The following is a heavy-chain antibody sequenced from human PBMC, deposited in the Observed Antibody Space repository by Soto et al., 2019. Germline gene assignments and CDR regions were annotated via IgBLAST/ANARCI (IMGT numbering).Heavy chain of an antibody. CDR3: ARGQRSDRFLN. J-gene: IGHJ4*02. CDR2: VYNSGVT. V-gene: IGHV4-34*02. Sequence: QVQLQQWGAGLLKPSETLSLTCAVYGESFSYYYWSWIRQSPGKGLEWIGEVYNSGVTNYNPSLECRVTISIVTSRNQVCLKVISVTGADTAVYVCARGQRSDRFLNWGQGTPLTVSS. CDR1: GESFSYYY. D-gene: IGHD6-25*01.